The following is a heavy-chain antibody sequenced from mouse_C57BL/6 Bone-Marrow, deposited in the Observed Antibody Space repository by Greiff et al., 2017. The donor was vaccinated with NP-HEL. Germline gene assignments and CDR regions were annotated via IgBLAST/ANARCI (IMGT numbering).Heavy chain of an antibody. CDR2: ISDGGSYT. CDR3: ARGFITTVED. CDR1: GFTFSSYA. V-gene: IGHV5-4*03. D-gene: IGHD1-1*01. Sequence: EVMLVESGGGLVKPGGSLKLSCAASGFTFSSYAMSWVRQTPEKRLEWVATISDGGSYTYYPDNVKGRFTISRDNAKNNLYLQMSHLKSEDTAMYYCARGFITTVEDWGQGTTLTVSS. J-gene: IGHJ2*01.